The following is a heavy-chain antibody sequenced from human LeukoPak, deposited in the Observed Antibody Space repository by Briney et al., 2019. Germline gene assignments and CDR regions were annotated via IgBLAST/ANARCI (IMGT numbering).Heavy chain of an antibody. Sequence: SETLSLACTVSGGSISSHYWSWIRQPPGKGLEWIGYIYYSGSTNYNPSLKSRVTISVDTSKNQFSLKLSSVAAADTAVYYCARRSYGSGAYYFDYWGQGTLVTVSS. V-gene: IGHV4-59*08. J-gene: IGHJ4*02. CDR2: IYYSGST. CDR3: ARRSYGSGAYYFDY. CDR1: GGSISSHY. D-gene: IGHD3-10*01.